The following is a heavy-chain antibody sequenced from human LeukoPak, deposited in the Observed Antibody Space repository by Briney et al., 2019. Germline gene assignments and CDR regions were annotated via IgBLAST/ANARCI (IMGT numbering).Heavy chain of an antibody. D-gene: IGHD3-16*02. CDR3: ARGFELITFGGAIGKLNWFDS. CDR1: GVIDSSNY. Sequence: GGSLRLSCTASGVIDSSNYMSWARQAPGKGLEWVSLIYAGGSTFYADSVMGRSTISRDKSNNTLYLLMNSLRAEDTAVYYCARGFELITFGGAIGKLNWFDSWGQGTLVTVSS. CDR2: IYAGGST. J-gene: IGHJ5*01. V-gene: IGHV3-53*01.